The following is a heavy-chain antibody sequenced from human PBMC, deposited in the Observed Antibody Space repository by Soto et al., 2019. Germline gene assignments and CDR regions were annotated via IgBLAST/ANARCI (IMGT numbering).Heavy chain of an antibody. CDR1: GFTFSSYA. V-gene: IGHV3-23*01. D-gene: IGHD6-13*01. CDR2: ISGSGGST. Sequence: RLSCAASGFTFSSYAMSWVRQAPGKGLEWVSAISGSGGSTYYADSVKGRFTISRDNAKNSLYLQMNSLRAEDTAVYYCARHPERIAQIGWFDPWGQGTLVTVS. J-gene: IGHJ5*02. CDR3: ARHPERIAQIGWFDP.